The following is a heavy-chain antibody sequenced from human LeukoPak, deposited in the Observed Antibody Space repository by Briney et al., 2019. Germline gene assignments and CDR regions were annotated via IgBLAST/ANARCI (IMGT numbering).Heavy chain of an antibody. CDR3: ARVASYYDSSAIFSGPRQAFDI. CDR1: GGSISSYY. J-gene: IGHJ3*02. CDR2: IYTSGST. D-gene: IGHD3-22*01. V-gene: IGHV4-4*07. Sequence: SETLSLTCTVSGGSISSYYWSWIRQPAGKGLEWIGRIYTSGSTNYNPSLKSRVTMSVDTSKNQFSLKLSSVTAADTAAYYCARVASYYDSSAIFSGPRQAFDIWGQGTMVTVSS.